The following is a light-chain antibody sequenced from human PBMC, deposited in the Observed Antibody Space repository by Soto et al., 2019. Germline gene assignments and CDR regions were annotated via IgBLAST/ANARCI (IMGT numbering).Light chain of an antibody. Sequence: SYELTQPPSVSVSPGQTASITCSGDKLGDKYTCWYQQKPGQSPLLVIYQDTKRPSGIPERFSGSNSGNTATLTISGTQAMDEADYYCQAWDSVTVVFGGGTKLTVL. CDR2: QDT. V-gene: IGLV3-1*01. CDR1: KLGDKY. CDR3: QAWDSVTVV. J-gene: IGLJ2*01.